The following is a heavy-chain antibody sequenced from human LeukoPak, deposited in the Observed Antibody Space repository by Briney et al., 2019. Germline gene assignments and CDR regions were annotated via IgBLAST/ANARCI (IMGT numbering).Heavy chain of an antibody. CDR3: ARGSGSYYYYGMDV. V-gene: IGHV3-21*04. J-gene: IGHJ6*02. D-gene: IGHD1-26*01. CDR1: GFTFSSYS. Sequence: PGGSLRLSCAASGFTFSSYSMNWVRQAPGKGLEWVSSISSSSSYIYYADSVEGRFTISRDNAKNSLYLQMNSLRAEDTAVYYCARGSGSYYYYGMDVWGQGTTVTVSS. CDR2: ISSSSSYI.